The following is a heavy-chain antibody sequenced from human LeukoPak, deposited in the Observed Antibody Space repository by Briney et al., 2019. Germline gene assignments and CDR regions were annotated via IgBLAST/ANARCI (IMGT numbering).Heavy chain of an antibody. D-gene: IGHD3-22*01. CDR2: IYASGGT. J-gene: IGHJ4*02. Sequence: SETLSLTCSVSGGSISSYYWSWIRQPAGKGLEWIGRIYASGGTDYNPSLTSRVTMSVDTSKKQFSLKLWSVTAADTAVYYCARESKSYDGSGYYHDSWGQGTLVTVSS. CDR1: GGSISSYY. V-gene: IGHV4-4*07. CDR3: ARESKSYDGSGYYHDS.